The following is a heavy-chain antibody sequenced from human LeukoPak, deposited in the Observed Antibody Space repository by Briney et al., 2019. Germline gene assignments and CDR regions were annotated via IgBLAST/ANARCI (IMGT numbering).Heavy chain of an antibody. CDR3: ARVTLGPGYYTFWTSWFDP. CDR1: GGSISSGGYY. D-gene: IGHD3/OR15-3a*01. J-gene: IGHJ5*02. V-gene: IGHV4-31*03. Sequence: SETLSLTCTVSGGSISSGGYYWSWIRQHPGKGLEWIGYIYYSGSTYYNPSLKSRVTISVDTSKNQFSLKLSSVTAADTAVYYCARVTLGPGYYTFWTSWFDPWGQGTLVTVSS. CDR2: IYYSGST.